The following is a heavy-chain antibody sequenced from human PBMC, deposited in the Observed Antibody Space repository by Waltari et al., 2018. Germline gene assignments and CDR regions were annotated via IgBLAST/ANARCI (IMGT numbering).Heavy chain of an antibody. CDR3: ARAMGYYFDY. D-gene: IGHD3-16*01. Sequence: EVQLVESGGGLVQPGGSLRLSCAASGFTFSSYWMSWVPQVPVKGLEWVVNIKQDGSEKYYVDSVKGRFTISRDNAKNSLYLQMNSLRAEDTAVYYWARAMGYYFDYWGQGTLVTVSS. J-gene: IGHJ4*02. CDR2: IKQDGSEK. CDR1: GFTFSSYW. V-gene: IGHV3-7*01.